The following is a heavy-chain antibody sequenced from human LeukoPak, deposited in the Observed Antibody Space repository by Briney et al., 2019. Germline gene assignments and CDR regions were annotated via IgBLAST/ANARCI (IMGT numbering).Heavy chain of an antibody. J-gene: IGHJ4*02. CDR1: GYTFTDYD. D-gene: IGHD3-10*01. CDR2: VSPYNGNT. V-gene: IGHV1-18*01. CDR3: ARNGRFRRVVKDLFEY. Sequence: ASVRVSCKTSGYTFTDYDITWVRQAPGQGLEWMGRVSPYNGNTYYSQRFQDRVTITKDTSTGTAYMELRNLRTDDTAMYYCARNGRFRRVVKDLFEYWGQGTLVAVSS.